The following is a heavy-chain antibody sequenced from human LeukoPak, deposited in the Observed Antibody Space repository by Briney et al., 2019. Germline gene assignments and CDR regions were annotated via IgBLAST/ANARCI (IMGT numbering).Heavy chain of an antibody. CDR2: IYTNGCT. Sequence: SDTLSLTCTVSVGSISMHYWRWIRQPAAKALEWIGGIYTNGCTNYNPSLKCRVPMSVDTSKKQFSLTLSSVTAAHTAVYYCARGPATTRVTTAVGAFDIWGQGTMVTVSS. CDR1: VGSISMHY. CDR3: ARGPATTRVTTAVGAFDI. J-gene: IGHJ3*02. D-gene: IGHD4-23*01. V-gene: IGHV4-4*07.